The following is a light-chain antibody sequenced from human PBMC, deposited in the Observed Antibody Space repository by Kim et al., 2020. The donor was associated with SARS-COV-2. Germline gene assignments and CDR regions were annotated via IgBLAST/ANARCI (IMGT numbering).Light chain of an antibody. CDR3: QHYHKWPPWT. V-gene: IGKV3-15*01. CDR2: DAS. Sequence: SPGGRVTLSCSASQSVDGDVAWYQQKPGQPPRLLIYDASTRATGGADRFRGSRSGTEFTLTISSLQSEDLAVYYCQHYHKWPPWTFGRGTKVDIK. J-gene: IGKJ1*01. CDR1: QSVDGD.